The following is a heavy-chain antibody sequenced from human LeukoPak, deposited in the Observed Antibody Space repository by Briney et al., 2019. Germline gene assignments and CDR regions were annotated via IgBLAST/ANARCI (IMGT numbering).Heavy chain of an antibody. CDR3: ARVQYDYVWGSYRGGMDV. V-gene: IGHV4-59*11. Sequence: SETLSLTCTVSDASFSTHYWSWIRQPPGKGLEWIGYIYHSGSTYYNPSLKSRVTISVDRSKNQFSLKLSSVTAADTAVYYCARVQYDYVWGSYRGGMDVWGQGTTVTVSS. D-gene: IGHD3-16*02. CDR1: DASFSTHY. CDR2: IYHSGST. J-gene: IGHJ6*02.